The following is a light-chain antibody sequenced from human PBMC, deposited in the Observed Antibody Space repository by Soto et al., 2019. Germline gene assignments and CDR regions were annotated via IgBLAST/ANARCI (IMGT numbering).Light chain of an antibody. CDR1: SSDVGGYNY. CDR3: SSYTGSSTYV. CDR2: DVS. J-gene: IGLJ1*01. V-gene: IGLV2-14*03. Sequence: QSALTQPASVSGSPGQSITISCTGTSSDVGGYNYVSWYQQYPGKAPKLMMYDVSNRPSGVSNRFSGSKSGNTASLPISGLQAEDEADYFCSSYTGSSTYVFGTGTKVTVL.